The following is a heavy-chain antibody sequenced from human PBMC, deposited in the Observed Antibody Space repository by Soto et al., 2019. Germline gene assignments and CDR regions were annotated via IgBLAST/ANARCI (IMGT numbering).Heavy chain of an antibody. Sequence: QVQLVESGGGVVQPGRSLRLSCAASGLTFSSSAMHWVRQAPGKGLEWVALISYDGSNKYYVDSVKGRFTISRDNSKNTLDLQNNSLRKVDTGVYYWAEETNSDYYCMDVWGRGTTGTVSS. CDR3: AEETNSDYYCMDV. V-gene: IGHV3-30*18. J-gene: IGHJ6*02. CDR2: ISYDGSNK. D-gene: IGHD2-21*01. CDR1: GLTFSSSA.